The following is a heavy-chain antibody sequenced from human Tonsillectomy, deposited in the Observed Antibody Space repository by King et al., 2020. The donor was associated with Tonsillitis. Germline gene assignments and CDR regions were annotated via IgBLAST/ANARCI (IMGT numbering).Heavy chain of an antibody. CDR1: GGSISSSNYY. CDR2: IYYSGAA. CDR3: ASSTVTPCRHYYYYMGV. J-gene: IGHJ6*03. D-gene: IGHD4-11*01. V-gene: IGHV4-39*01. Sequence: LQLQESGPGLVKPSETLSLTCTVSGGSISSSNYYWGWIRQPPGKGLEWIGSIYYSGAAYYNPSLKSRVTISVNSSKNEFFLKVSSVTAADTAVYHCASSTVTPCRHYYYYMGVWGKGTTVSVSS.